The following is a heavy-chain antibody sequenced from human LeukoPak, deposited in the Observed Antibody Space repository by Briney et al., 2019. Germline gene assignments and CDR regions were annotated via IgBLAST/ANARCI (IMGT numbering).Heavy chain of an antibody. V-gene: IGHV1-2*02. CDR2: INPSSGGT. CDR1: GYTFTGYY. CDR3: ATAPAGWLVPFDY. D-gene: IGHD6-19*01. J-gene: IGHJ4*02. Sequence: VASVKVSCKASGYTFTGYYMHWVRQAPGQGLEWMGWINPSSGGTNYAQKFQGRVTMTRDTSISTAYMELSRLRSDDTAVYYCATAPAGWLVPFDYWGQGTLVTVSS.